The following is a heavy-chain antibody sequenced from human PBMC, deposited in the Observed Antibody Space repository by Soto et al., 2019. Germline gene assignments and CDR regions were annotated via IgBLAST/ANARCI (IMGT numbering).Heavy chain of an antibody. V-gene: IGHV4-31*03. J-gene: IGHJ4*02. CDR3: ARDYGDYGAYDY. CDR1: GGSIDSGGYY. CDR2: IYYNGRT. Sequence: PSETLSLTCTVSGGSIDSGGYYWTWIRQHPGKGLEWIGYIYYNGRTSYNPSLESRVTISVDTSKNQFSLKLSSVTAADTAVYYRARDYGDYGAYDYWGQGTLVTVSS. D-gene: IGHD4-17*01.